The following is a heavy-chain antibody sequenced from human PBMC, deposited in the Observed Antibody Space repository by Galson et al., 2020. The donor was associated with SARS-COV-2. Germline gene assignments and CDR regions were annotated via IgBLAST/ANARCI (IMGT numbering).Heavy chain of an antibody. CDR3: ARGRYEFGDFIPLDY. J-gene: IGHJ4*02. Sequence: SETLSLTCTVSGGSLSSGSYFWSWIRQPAGKGLEWIGRGYTSGTTNYNPSLKSRVTISVDTSKNQFSLKLSSVTAADTAVYYCARGRYEFGDFIPLDYWGQGILVTVSS. CDR2: GYTSGTT. CDR1: GGSLSSGSYF. V-gene: IGHV4-61*02. D-gene: IGHD3-10*01.